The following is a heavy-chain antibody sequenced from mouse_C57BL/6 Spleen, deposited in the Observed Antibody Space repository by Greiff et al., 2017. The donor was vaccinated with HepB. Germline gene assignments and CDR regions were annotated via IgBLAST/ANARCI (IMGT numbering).Heavy chain of an antibody. V-gene: IGHV1-19*01. Sequence: EVQLQQSGPVLVKPGASVKMSCKASGYTFTDYYMHWVKQSHGKSLEWIGVINPYNGGTSYNQKFKGKATLTVDKSSSTAYMELNSLTSEDSAVYYCARGYYGSSPWYFDVWGTGTTVTVSS. CDR1: GYTFTDYY. CDR2: INPYNGGT. D-gene: IGHD1-1*01. J-gene: IGHJ1*03. CDR3: ARGYYGSSPWYFDV.